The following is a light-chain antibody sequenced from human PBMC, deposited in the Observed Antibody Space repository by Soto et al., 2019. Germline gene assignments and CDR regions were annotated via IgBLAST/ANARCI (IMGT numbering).Light chain of an antibody. CDR2: RNN. J-gene: IGLJ2*01. V-gene: IGLV1-47*01. CDR1: SSNIGSNY. CDR3: AAWDDSLVV. Sequence: VVTQPPSASGTPGQRVTISCSGSSSNIGSNYVYWYQQLPGTAPKLLIYRNNQRPSGVPDRFSGSKSGTSASLAISGLRSEDEADYYCAAWDDSLVVFGGGTKVTVL.